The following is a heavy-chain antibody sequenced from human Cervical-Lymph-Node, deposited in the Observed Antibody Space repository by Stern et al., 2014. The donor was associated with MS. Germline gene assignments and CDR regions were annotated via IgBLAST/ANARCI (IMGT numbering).Heavy chain of an antibody. CDR1: GYNFASYW. D-gene: IGHD3-10*01. CDR2: IYPDDSDT. J-gene: IGHJ4*02. CDR3: ARKGTYGLDF. Sequence: VQLVESGAEVKKPGESLKISCKGSGYNFASYWIAWVRQVPGKGLEWMGIIYPDDSDTRYTPSFQGQVTMSADKSITTDFLQWSSLKASDTAFYFCARKGTYGLDFWGQGALVTVSS. V-gene: IGHV5-51*01.